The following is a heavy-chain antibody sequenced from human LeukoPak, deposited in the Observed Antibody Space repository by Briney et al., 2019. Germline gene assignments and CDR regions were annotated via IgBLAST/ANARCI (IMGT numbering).Heavy chain of an antibody. V-gene: IGHV3-23*01. CDR2: ISGTGGST. CDR3: AKDSGGYVPEYYFDY. J-gene: IGHJ4*02. Sequence: GGSLRLSCAASGFTFSSYAMSWVRQAPGKGLEWVSAISGTGGSTYYADSVKGRFTISRDNSKNTLSLQMNSLRAEDTAVYYCAKDSGGYVPEYYFDYWGQGTLVTVSS. D-gene: IGHD1-26*01. CDR1: GFTFSSYA.